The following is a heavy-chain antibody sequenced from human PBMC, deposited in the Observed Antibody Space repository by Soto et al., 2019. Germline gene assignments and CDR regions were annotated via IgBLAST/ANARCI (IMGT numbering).Heavy chain of an antibody. CDR2: IWYDGSNK. V-gene: IGHV3-33*01. Sequence: PRGSLRISCASSVFTFSSYGMHGVRQAPGKGLEWVAVIWYDGSNKYYADSVKGRFTISRDNSKNTLYLQMNSLRAEDTAVYYCARHFYDFWSGHIGGFDPWGQGTLVTVSS. CDR1: VFTFSSYG. J-gene: IGHJ5*02. D-gene: IGHD3-3*01. CDR3: ARHFYDFWSGHIGGFDP.